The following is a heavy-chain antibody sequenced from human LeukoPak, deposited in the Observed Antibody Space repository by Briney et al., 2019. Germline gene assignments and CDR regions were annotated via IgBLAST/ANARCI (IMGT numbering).Heavy chain of an antibody. J-gene: IGHJ4*02. CDR3: ARGLPPRRNYDSSGYYSYYFDF. V-gene: IGHV1-18*01. CDR1: AYISTNSG. D-gene: IGHD3-22*01. Sequence: GASVQGSCKASAYISTNSGITRVRQAPGQGLEWMGWIITYNGNTKYAQKFQGRVTMTTDTSTSTAYMELRSLRSDDTAVFYCARGLPPRRNYDSSGYYSYYFDFWDQGTLVTVSS. CDR2: IITYNGNT.